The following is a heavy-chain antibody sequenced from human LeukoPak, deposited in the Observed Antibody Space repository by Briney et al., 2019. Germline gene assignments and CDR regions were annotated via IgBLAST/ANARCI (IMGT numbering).Heavy chain of an antibody. D-gene: IGHD3-16*02. V-gene: IGHV4-34*01. CDR1: GGSFSGYY. CDR3: ASRKDYVWGSYRFAY. Sequence: PSETLSLTCAVYGGSFSGYYWSWIRQPPGKGLEWIGEINHSGSTNYNPSLKSRVTISVDTSKNQFSLKLSSVTAADTAVYYCASRKDYVWGSYRFAYCGQGTLVTVSS. J-gene: IGHJ4*02. CDR2: INHSGST.